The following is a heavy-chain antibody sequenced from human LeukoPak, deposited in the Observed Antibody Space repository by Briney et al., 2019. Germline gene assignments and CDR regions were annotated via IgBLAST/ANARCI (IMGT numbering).Heavy chain of an antibody. D-gene: IGHD3-16*01. Sequence: SETLSLTCTVSGGSISSYYWSWIRQPPGKGLEWIGYIHYSGGITYYNPSLKSRVTISVDTSKNQFSLSLSSVTAADTAVYYCARVGGVPYYYYGMDVWGQGTTVTVSS. CDR2: IHYSGGIT. CDR3: ARVGGVPYYYYGMDV. V-gene: IGHV4-59*08. CDR1: GGSISSYY. J-gene: IGHJ6*02.